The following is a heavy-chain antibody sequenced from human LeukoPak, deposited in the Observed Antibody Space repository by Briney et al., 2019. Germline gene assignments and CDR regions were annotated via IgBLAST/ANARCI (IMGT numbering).Heavy chain of an antibody. D-gene: IGHD3-22*01. Sequence: PGGSLRLSCAASGFTFSNYAMSWVRQAPGKGLEWVSAISGGGGTTYYTDSVKGRFTISRDNSKNTLYLQMNSLRAEDTAVYYCARASYYYDSSGYYGFTYWGQGTLVTVSS. CDR1: GFTFSNYA. V-gene: IGHV3-23*01. J-gene: IGHJ4*02. CDR2: ISGGGGTT. CDR3: ARASYYYDSSGYYGFTY.